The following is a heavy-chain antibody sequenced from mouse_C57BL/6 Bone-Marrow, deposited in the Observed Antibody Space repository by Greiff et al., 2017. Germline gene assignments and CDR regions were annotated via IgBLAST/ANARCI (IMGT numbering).Heavy chain of an antibody. Sequence: QVRLQQPGAELVKPGASVKLSCKASGYTFTSYWMQWVKQRPGQGLEWIGEIDPSDSYTNYNQKFKGKATLTVDTSSSTAYMQLSSLTSEDSAVYYCARSYYYWGQGTSVTVSS. J-gene: IGHJ4*01. V-gene: IGHV1-50*01. CDR3: ARSYYY. CDR2: IDPSDSYT. CDR1: GYTFTSYW.